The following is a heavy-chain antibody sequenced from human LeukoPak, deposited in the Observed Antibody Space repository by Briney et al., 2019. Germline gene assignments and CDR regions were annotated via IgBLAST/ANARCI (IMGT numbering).Heavy chain of an antibody. D-gene: IGHD2-8*01. V-gene: IGHV4-39*01. J-gene: IGHJ5*02. Sequence: SETLSLTCTVSGGSISSSSYYWGWIRQPPGKGLEWIGSIYYSGSTYYNPSLKSRVTISADTSKNQFSLKLNSVTAADTAVHXCARVGYCTNGVCYNWFXPWGQGTXVT. CDR2: IYYSGST. CDR3: ARVGYCTNGVCYNWFXP. CDR1: GGSISSSSYY.